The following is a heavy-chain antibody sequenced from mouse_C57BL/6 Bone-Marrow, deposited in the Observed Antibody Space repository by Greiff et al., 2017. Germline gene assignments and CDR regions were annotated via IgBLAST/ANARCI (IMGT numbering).Heavy chain of an antibody. CDR2: INPSTGGT. D-gene: IGHD1-1*01. V-gene: IGHV1-42*01. CDR1: GYSFTGYY. Sequence: VQLQQSGPELVKPGASVKISCKASGYSFTGYYMNWVKQSPEKSLEWIGEINPSTGGTTYNQKFKAKATLTVDKSSSTAYMQLKSLTSGDSAVYYCARSYGSSSFDYWGQGTTLTVSS. J-gene: IGHJ2*01. CDR3: ARSYGSSSFDY.